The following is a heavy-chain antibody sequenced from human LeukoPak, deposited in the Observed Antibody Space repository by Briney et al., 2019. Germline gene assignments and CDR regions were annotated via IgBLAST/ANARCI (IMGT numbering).Heavy chain of an antibody. J-gene: IGHJ4*02. Sequence: PGGSLRLSCAASGFTFSNYAMSWVRQAPGKGLEWVSSISSSSSYIYYADSVKGRFTISRDNAKNSLYLQMNSLRAEDTAVYYCARMVRGVIPFDYWGQGTLVTVSS. CDR1: GFTFSNYA. V-gene: IGHV3-21*01. CDR2: ISSSSSYI. CDR3: ARMVRGVIPFDY. D-gene: IGHD3-10*01.